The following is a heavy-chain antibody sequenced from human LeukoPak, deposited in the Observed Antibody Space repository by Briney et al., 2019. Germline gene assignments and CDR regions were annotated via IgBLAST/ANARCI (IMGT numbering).Heavy chain of an antibody. V-gene: IGHV3-48*01. Sequence: AGGSLRLSCAASGFTFSSYSMNWVRQAPGKGLEWVSYISSSSSTIYYADSVKGRFTISRDNAKNSLYLQMNGLRAEDTAAYYCAREAYYYDSSGYSFDIWGQGTMVTVSS. CDR2: ISSSSSTI. CDR1: GFTFSSYS. CDR3: AREAYYYDSSGYSFDI. D-gene: IGHD3-22*01. J-gene: IGHJ3*02.